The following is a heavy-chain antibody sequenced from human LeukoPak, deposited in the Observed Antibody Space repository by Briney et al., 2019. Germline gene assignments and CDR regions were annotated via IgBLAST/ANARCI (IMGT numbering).Heavy chain of an antibody. D-gene: IGHD3-9*01. V-gene: IGHV1-2*02. CDR3: ASPVHDYDILTGYYFFDY. J-gene: IGHJ4*02. CDR1: GYTFTGYY. Sequence: ASVKVSCKASGYTFTGYYMHWVRQAPGQGLEWMGWINPNSGGTNYAQKFQGRVTMTRDTSISTAYMELSRLRSDDTAVYYCASPVHDYDILTGYYFFDYWGQGTLVTVSS. CDR2: INPNSGGT.